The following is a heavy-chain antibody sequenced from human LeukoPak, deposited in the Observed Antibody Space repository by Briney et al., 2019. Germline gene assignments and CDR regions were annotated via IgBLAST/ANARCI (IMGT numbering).Heavy chain of an antibody. J-gene: IGHJ3*02. CDR1: GGSISSGGYY. D-gene: IGHD3-10*01. Sequence: PSETLSLTCTVSGGSISSGGYYWSWIRQPPGKGLEWIGYIYHSGSTYYNPSLKSRVTISVDRSKNQFSLKLSSVTAADTAVYYCARDRDRRFSDAFDIWGQGTMVTVSS. V-gene: IGHV4-30-2*01. CDR2: IYHSGST. CDR3: ARDRDRRFSDAFDI.